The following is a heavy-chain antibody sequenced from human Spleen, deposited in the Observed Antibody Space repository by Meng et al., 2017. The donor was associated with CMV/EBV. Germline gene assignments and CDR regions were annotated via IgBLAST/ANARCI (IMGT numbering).Heavy chain of an antibody. Sequence: ESLKISCAVSGINLSSYWMTWVRQAPGKGLEWVANIKQDESEKYYVDSVKGRFTISKDNAKNSLFLQMNSLRVEDTAVYYCARGGYSSSLFWIDWGQGALVTVSS. CDR1: GINLSSYW. D-gene: IGHD3-3*01. CDR2: IKQDESEK. J-gene: IGHJ4*02. CDR3: ARGGYSSSLFWID. V-gene: IGHV3-7*01.